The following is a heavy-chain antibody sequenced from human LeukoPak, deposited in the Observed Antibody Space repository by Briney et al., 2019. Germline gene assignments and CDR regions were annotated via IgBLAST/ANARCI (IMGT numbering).Heavy chain of an antibody. CDR1: GFPFSSYG. CDR2: IWYDGSNK. Sequence: GGPLRLSCAASGFPFSSYGMHWVRQARGKGLECVAVIWYDGSNKYYADSVKGRFTISRDNSKNTLYLQMNSLRAEDTAVYYCAKDYGWLVRDRSAPDYWGQGTLVTVSS. CDR3: AKDYGWLVRDRSAPDY. D-gene: IGHD6-19*01. J-gene: IGHJ4*02. V-gene: IGHV3-33*06.